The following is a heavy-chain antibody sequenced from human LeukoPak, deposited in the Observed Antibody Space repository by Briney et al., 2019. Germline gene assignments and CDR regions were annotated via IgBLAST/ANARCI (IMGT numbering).Heavy chain of an antibody. CDR2: IYYSGST. J-gene: IGHJ4*02. V-gene: IGHV4-39*07. Sequence: PSETLSLICTVSGGSISSSSYYWGWIRQPPGKGLEWIGSIYYSGSTYYNPSLKSRVTISVDTSKNQFSLKLSSVTAADTAVYYCARLRSSRMSGYDYFDYWGQGTLVTVSS. D-gene: IGHD5-12*01. CDR3: ARLRSSRMSGYDYFDY. CDR1: GGSISSSSYY.